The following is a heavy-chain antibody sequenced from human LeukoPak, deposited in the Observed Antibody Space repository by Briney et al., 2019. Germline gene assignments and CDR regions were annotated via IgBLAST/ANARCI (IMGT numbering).Heavy chain of an antibody. CDR1: GYTFTSYG. D-gene: IGHD1-26*01. CDR3: ARAAARVGVGAVRGPLDYYYYYMDV. Sequence: WASVKVSCKASGYTFTSYGISWVRQAPGQGLEWMGWISAYNGNTNYAQKLQGRVTMTTDTSTSTAYMELRSLRSDDTAVYYCARAAARVGVGAVRGPLDYYYYYMDVWGKGTTVTVSS. CDR2: ISAYNGNT. V-gene: IGHV1-18*01. J-gene: IGHJ6*03.